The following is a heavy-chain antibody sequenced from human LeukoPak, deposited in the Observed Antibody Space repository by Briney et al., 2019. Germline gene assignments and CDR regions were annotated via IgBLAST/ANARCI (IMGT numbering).Heavy chain of an antibody. CDR1: GYTFTGYY. V-gene: IGHV1-2*02. CDR2: INPNSGGT. Sequence: ASVKVSCKASGYTFTGYYMHWVRQAPGQGLEWMGWINPNSGGTNYAQKFQGRVTMTRDTSISTAYMELRGLRSDDTAVYYCTRDLPHYYGSGSYYAFDYWGQGTLVTVSS. CDR3: TRDLPHYYGSGSYYAFDY. D-gene: IGHD3-10*01. J-gene: IGHJ4*02.